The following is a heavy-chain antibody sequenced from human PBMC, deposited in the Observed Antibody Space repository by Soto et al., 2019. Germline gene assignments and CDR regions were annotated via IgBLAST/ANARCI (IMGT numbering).Heavy chain of an antibody. V-gene: IGHV1-18*01. CDR1: GYAFTTYG. CDR2: ISAHNGNT. J-gene: IGHJ4*02. Sequence: QVHLVQSGAEVKKPGASVKVSCQGSGYAFTTYGITWVRQAPGQGLEWMGCISAHNGNTNYAQKLQGRVTGTRDTSTSTAYMELRSLRYDDTAVYDCARGRYGDYWGQGALVTVSS. CDR3: ARGRYGDY. D-gene: IGHD1-1*01.